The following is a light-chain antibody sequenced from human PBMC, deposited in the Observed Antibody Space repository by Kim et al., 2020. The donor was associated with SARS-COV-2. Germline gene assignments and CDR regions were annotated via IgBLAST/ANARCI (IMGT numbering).Light chain of an antibody. V-gene: IGLV4-69*01. J-gene: IGLJ2*01. CDR2: LNSDGSD. CDR3: QTWGTGIRV. Sequence: SVKLTCTLSSGHSTYAIAWHQQQPEKGPRYLMKLNSDGSDNKGDGIPDRFSGSSSGAERYLTISSLQAEDEADYYCQTWGTGIRVFGGGTQLTVL. CDR1: SGHSTYA.